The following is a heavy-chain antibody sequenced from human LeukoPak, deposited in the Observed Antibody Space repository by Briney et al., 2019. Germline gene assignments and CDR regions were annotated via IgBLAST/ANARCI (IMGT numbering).Heavy chain of an antibody. D-gene: IGHD5-24*01. Sequence: RASVNVSRKTSGYNFFKYAIHWVRQAPGQRFEWMGWIDGGNGDTRFSQKFQDRVSFTRDTFATTVYMELTSLRSEDTAVYYCARDQSRDIRVDFDYWGQGTLVIVSS. CDR1: GYNFFKYA. J-gene: IGHJ4*02. CDR3: ARDQSRDIRVDFDY. CDR2: IDGGNGDT. V-gene: IGHV1-3*01.